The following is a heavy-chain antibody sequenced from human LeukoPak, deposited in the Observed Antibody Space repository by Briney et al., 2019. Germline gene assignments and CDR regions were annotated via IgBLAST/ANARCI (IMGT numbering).Heavy chain of an antibody. Sequence: SVKVSCKTSVGTFSSFAISWVRQAPGQGLEWMGGIITIFPRTNYAEKFQGRVTINAKDYTRTAYMELSSLRSEDTAVYYCATGIGGHSYTWFDSWGQGTLVTVSS. CDR2: IITIFPRT. CDR1: VGTFSSFA. J-gene: IGHJ5*01. CDR3: ATGIGGHSYTWFDS. D-gene: IGHD1-26*01. V-gene: IGHV1-69*13.